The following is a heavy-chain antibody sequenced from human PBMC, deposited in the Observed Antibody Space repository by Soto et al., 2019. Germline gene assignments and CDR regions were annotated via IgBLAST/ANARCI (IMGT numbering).Heavy chain of an antibody. CDR3: ARNVGSSGSSRSFDT. V-gene: IGHV3-33*01. D-gene: IGHD3-10*01. Sequence: QVQLVESGGGVVQPGRSLTLSCVASGFTLSNYGMHWVRQAPGKGLEWVAVIWYDGTATYSADSVKGRFSISRDNDKNELFLQLSSLRAEDTAVYYCARNVGSSGSSRSFDTWGQGTLVTVSS. CDR1: GFTLSNYG. J-gene: IGHJ5*02. CDR2: IWYDGTAT.